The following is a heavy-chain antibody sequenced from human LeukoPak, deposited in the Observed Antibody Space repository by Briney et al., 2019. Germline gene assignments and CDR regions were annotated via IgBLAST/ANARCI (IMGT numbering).Heavy chain of an antibody. V-gene: IGHV3-23*01. CDR3: AKEKGWSGYRWRLDY. CDR2: ISGSGGST. CDR1: GFTFSSYG. D-gene: IGHD5-12*01. Sequence: GGSRRLSCAASGFTFSSYGMSWVRQAPGKGLEWVSAISGSGGSTYYADSVKGRFTISRDNSKNTPYLQMNSLRAEDTAVYYCAKEKGWSGYRWRLDYWGQGTLVTVSS. J-gene: IGHJ4*02.